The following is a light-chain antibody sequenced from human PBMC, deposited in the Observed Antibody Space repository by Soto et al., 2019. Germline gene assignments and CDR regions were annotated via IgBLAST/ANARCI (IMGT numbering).Light chain of an antibody. CDR1: SVHNIYA. J-gene: IGLJ1*01. V-gene: IGLV4-69*02. Sequence: QPVLTQSHSASASLVASVKLTCTLSSVHNIYAIVWHQQQPEKGPRYLLKVNNDGSYTKGDGIPDRFSGYSSGAERYLTISSLQSEDEADYSWQAWASGIGVFGTGTKVTVL. CDR2: VNNDGSY. CDR3: QAWASGIGV.